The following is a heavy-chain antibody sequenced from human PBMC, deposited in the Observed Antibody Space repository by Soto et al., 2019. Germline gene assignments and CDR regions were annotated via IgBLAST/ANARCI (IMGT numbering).Heavy chain of an antibody. V-gene: IGHV3-11*01. J-gene: IGHJ4*02. CDR3: ARRLFLDV. Sequence: QMQLVESGGNLVKPGGSLRLSCSGSGFSFGDYYMNRIRKAPGKGLEWVSYISSGGNTISYSDSVKGRFTISRDNAKKSVYLEMDSLRPEDTAVYYCARRLFLDVWGQGTLVTVSS. D-gene: IGHD2-21*01. CDR2: ISSGGNTI. CDR1: GFSFGDYY.